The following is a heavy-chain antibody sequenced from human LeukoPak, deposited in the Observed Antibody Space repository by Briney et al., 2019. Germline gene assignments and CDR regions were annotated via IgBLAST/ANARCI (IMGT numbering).Heavy chain of an antibody. D-gene: IGHD2-2*01. CDR3: ASTGKIVVVPAAMSY. J-gene: IGHJ4*02. CDR2: ISSSSSTI. CDR1: GFTFSSYS. Sequence: GGSLRLSCAASGFTFSSYSMNWVRQAPGKGLEWVSYISSSSSTIYYADSVKGRFTISRDNAKNSLYLQMNSLRAEDTAVYYCASTGKIVVVPAAMSYWGQGTLVTVSS. V-gene: IGHV3-48*01.